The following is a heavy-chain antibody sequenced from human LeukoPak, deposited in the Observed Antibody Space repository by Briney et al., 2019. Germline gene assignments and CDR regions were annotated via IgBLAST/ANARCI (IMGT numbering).Heavy chain of an antibody. V-gene: IGHV4-39*01. CDR1: GGSISSSSYY. J-gene: IGHJ3*02. Sequence: SETLSLTCTVSGGSISSSSYYWGWIRHPPGKGLEWIVSIYYSGSTYYNPSLKSRVTISVDTSKNQFSLKLSSVTAADTAVYYCASTGYSYAVNEIHAFDIWGQGTMVTVSS. D-gene: IGHD5-18*01. CDR2: IYYSGST. CDR3: ASTGYSYAVNEIHAFDI.